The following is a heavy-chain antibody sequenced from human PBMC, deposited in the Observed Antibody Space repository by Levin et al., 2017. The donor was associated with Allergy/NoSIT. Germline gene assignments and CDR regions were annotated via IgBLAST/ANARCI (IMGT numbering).Heavy chain of an antibody. CDR2: ISSSSTTI. Sequence: AGGSLRLSCAASEFTFSSYSMNWVRQAPGKGLEWVSYISSSSTTIYYADSVKGRFTISRDNAKSSLYLQMDGLRDEDMAVYYCARGGAKRIPSPKQIDYWGQGTLVTVSS. CDR1: EFTFSSYS. CDR3: ARGGAKRIPSPKQIDY. J-gene: IGHJ4*02. V-gene: IGHV3-48*02. D-gene: IGHD4/OR15-4a*01.